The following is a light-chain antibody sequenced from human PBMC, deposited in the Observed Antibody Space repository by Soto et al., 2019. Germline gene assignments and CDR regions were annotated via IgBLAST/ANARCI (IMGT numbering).Light chain of an antibody. V-gene: IGKV1-39*01. J-gene: IGKJ2*01. Sequence: DIQMTQSPPSLSTSIGDTITLTCRSSQTISNFLNWYQQISGEAPKLLISAASTLQRGVPSRFSGRGSETHFTLTISSLQHEDSATYFCQQTWSFPYTFGRGTKVEIK. CDR2: AAS. CDR3: QQTWSFPYT. CDR1: QTISNF.